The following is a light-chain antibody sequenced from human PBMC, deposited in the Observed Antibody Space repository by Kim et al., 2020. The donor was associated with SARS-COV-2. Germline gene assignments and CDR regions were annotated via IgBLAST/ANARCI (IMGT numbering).Light chain of an antibody. Sequence: ASVGDRVTITCRARQVISNYLAWYQQTPGKVPKLLIYAASALQSGVPSRFSGSGSGTDFTLTISSLQPEDVATYYCQKYNSALWTFGQGTKLDIK. CDR1: QVISNY. CDR3: QKYNSALWT. J-gene: IGKJ1*01. V-gene: IGKV1-27*01. CDR2: AAS.